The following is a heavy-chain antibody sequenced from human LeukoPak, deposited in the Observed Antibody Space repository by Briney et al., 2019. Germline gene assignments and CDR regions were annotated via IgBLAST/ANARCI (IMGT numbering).Heavy chain of an antibody. D-gene: IGHD3-10*01. J-gene: IGHJ4*02. V-gene: IGHV1-58*01. CDR3: AADLFSITMVRGVLDY. CDR1: GFTFTISA. Sequence: ASVTVSFMSSGFTFTISAVQGVRQARGQRPEWIGWIVVCSGNTNYAQKLQEGVTITRDMSTSTAHMALSSLSSEDTAVYYWAADLFSITMVRGVLDYWGQGTLVTVSS. CDR2: IVVCSGNT.